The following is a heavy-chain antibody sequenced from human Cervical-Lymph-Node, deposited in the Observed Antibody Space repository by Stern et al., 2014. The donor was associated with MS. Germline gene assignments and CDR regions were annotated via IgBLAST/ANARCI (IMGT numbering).Heavy chain of an antibody. CDR1: GDTFSNHA. Sequence: QVQLVQSGAEVKKPGSSVKLSCKASGDTFSNHAISWVRQAPGQGLEWMGGIIPIFGTVKYAQKFQGRVTITADESTSTAYMELSSLRSEDTAVYYCARVDFQGDYFDYWGQGTLVTVSS. J-gene: IGHJ4*02. V-gene: IGHV1-69*12. D-gene: IGHD3-16*01. CDR2: IIPIFGTV. CDR3: ARVDFQGDYFDY.